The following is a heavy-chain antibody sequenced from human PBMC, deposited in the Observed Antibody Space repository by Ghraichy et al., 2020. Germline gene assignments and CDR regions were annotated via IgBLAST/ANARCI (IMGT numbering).Heavy chain of an antibody. J-gene: IGHJ5*02. CDR2: IYHSGDT. CDR1: GASISSGIW. V-gene: IGHV4-4*02. D-gene: IGHD5-24*01. Sequence: SETLSLTCAVSGASISSGIWWTWARQAPGRGLECIGKIYHSGDTDYNPSLKSRVTMSVDKSRNQFSLKLTSVTAADTAIYYCARHFVAPSNYFDPWGQGLLVTVSS. CDR3: ARHFVAPSNYFDP.